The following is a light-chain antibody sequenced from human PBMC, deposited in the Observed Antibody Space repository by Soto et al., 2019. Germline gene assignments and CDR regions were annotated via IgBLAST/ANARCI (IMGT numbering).Light chain of an antibody. J-gene: IGKJ1*01. V-gene: IGKV3-15*01. CDR3: QQYNDWPPWT. CDR2: GAS. Sequence: RVMTQTKATLSLSPGERATLSCRASQSVRSDLAWYQQRPGQAPRLLIYGASTRATGIPARFSGSGSGTEFTLTISSLQSEDFALYYCQQYNDWPPWTFGQGTNADIK. CDR1: QSVRSD.